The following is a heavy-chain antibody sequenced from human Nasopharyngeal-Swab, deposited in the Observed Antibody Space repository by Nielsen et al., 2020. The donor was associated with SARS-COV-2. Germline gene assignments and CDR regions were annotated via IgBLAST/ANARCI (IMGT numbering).Heavy chain of an antibody. V-gene: IGHV3-23*01. CDR3: AKLLYVWGTYRYTKIDAFDI. CDR2: VSSNGAST. D-gene: IGHD3-16*02. Sequence: GESLKISCAASGFTFSTYAMSWVRQAPGKGLEWVSLVSSNGASTYYADSVKGRFTISRGNSKNSLYLQMNSLRAEDTAVYYCAKLLYVWGTYRYTKIDAFDIWGQGTMVTVSS. CDR1: GFTFSTYA. J-gene: IGHJ3*02.